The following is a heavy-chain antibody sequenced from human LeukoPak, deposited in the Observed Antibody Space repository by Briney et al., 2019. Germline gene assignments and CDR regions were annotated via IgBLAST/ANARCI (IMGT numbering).Heavy chain of an antibody. J-gene: IGHJ5*02. CDR3: AREGSSWSLTGYSSGWSPDP. Sequence: PAETLTLTCTVSGVSISSSSYYWGWIRQPPGKGLEWIVSIYHSGSTYYNPSLKSRVTISVDTSKNQFSLKLSSVTAADTAVYYCAREGSSWSLTGYSSGWSPDPWGQGTLVTVSS. D-gene: IGHD6-19*01. V-gene: IGHV4-39*07. CDR1: GVSISSSSYY. CDR2: IYHSGST.